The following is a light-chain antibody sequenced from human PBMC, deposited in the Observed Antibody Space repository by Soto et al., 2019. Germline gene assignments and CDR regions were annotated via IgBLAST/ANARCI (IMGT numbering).Light chain of an antibody. CDR3: QQYNNWPPVT. CDR1: QSVSSY. Sequence: EIVLTQSPATLSLSPGERATLSCRASQSVSSYLAWYQQKPGQAPRLLIYDASTRATGIPARFSGSGSGTEFTLTISSLQSEDFAVYCCQQYNNWPPVTVGPGTKVDSK. V-gene: IGKV3-15*01. CDR2: DAS. J-gene: IGKJ3*01.